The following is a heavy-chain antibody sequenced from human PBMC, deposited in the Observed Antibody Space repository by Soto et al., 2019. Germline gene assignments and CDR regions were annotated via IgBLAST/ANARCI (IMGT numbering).Heavy chain of an antibody. Sequence: EVQLVESGGGLVKPGGSLRLSCAASGFTSSSYSMDWVRQAPGKGLEWVSSISSGSTYIHYADSVKGRFTISRDNAKNSLYLQMNSLSAEDTAVYYCASQTSGYYYYGMDVWGQGTTVTVSS. V-gene: IGHV3-21*01. CDR1: GFTSSSYS. CDR3: ASQTSGYYYYGMDV. J-gene: IGHJ6*02. CDR2: ISSGSTYI.